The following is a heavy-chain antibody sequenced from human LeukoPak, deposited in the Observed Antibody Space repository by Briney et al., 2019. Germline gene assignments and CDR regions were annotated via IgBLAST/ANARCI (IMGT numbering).Heavy chain of an antibody. CDR2: IASDGSST. Sequence: HPGGSLRLSCAASGFTFSSYWMNWVRQAPGKGLVWVSRIASDGSSTTYADSVKGRFSIPRDNAKNTLYLQMNSLRVEDTAVYYCARGRPHGNDYWGQGTLVTVSS. CDR1: GFTFSSYW. V-gene: IGHV3-74*01. D-gene: IGHD4-23*01. J-gene: IGHJ4*02. CDR3: ARGRPHGNDY.